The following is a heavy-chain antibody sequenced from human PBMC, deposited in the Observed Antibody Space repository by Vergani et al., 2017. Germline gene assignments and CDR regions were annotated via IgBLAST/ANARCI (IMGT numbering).Heavy chain of an antibody. CDR1: GGSISSSSYY. J-gene: IGHJ3*02. Sequence: QLQLQESGPGLVKPSETLSLTCTVSGGSISSSSYYWGWIRPPPGKGLEWIWSIYYSGSTYYNPSLKSRVTISVDTSKNQFSLTLSSVTAAYTAVYYCAAAMDAFDIWGQGTMVTVSS. CDR2: IYYSGST. D-gene: IGHD5-18*01. V-gene: IGHV4-39*01. CDR3: AAAMDAFDI.